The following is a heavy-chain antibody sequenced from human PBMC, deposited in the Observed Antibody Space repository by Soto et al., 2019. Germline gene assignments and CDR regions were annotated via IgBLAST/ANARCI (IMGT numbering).Heavy chain of an antibody. J-gene: IGHJ6*02. CDR1: GGSISSGGYY. V-gene: IGHV4-30-4*08. CDR2: IYYSGST. CDR3: ARDTPKNWNYYYGMDV. Sequence: PSETLSLTCTVSGGSISSGGYYWSWIRQHPGKGLEWIGYIYYSGSTYYNPSLKSRVTISVDTSKNQFSLELSSVTAADTAVYYCARDTPKNWNYYYGMDVWGQGTTVTVSS. D-gene: IGHD1-1*01.